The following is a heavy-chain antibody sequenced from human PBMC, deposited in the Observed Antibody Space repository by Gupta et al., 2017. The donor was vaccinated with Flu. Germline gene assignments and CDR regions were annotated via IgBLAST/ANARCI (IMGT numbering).Heavy chain of an antibody. CDR2: ISSGSTYI. Sequence: FTVSSYSMNGVRQAPGKGLEWVSSISSGSTYIYYSDSVKGRFTISRDNAQNSLYLQMNSLRAEDTAVYYCARVLLVFGVAYDAFDIWGQGTMVTVSS. CDR3: ARVLLVFGVAYDAFDI. J-gene: IGHJ3*02. V-gene: IGHV3-21*01. CDR1: FTVSSYS. D-gene: IGHD3-3*01.